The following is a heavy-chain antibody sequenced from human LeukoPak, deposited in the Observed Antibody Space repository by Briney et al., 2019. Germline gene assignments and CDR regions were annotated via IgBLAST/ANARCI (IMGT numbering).Heavy chain of an antibody. CDR2: IYYSGST. V-gene: IGHV4-39*07. D-gene: IGHD1-26*01. Sequence: RTSETLSLTCTVSGGSISSGDYYWGWIRQPPGKGLEWIGSIYYSGSTYYNPSLKSRVTISVDTSKNQFSLKLSSVTAADTAVYYCRSGSYYALDYWGQGTLVTVSS. CDR1: GGSISSGDYY. CDR3: RSGSYYALDY. J-gene: IGHJ4*02.